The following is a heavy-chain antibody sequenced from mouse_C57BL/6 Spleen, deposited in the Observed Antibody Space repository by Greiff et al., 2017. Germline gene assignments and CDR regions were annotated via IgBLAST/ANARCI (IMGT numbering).Heavy chain of an antibody. CDR3: ARRRDYDDDFDY. V-gene: IGHV1-64*01. J-gene: IGHJ2*01. CDR1: GYTFTSYW. CDR2: IHPNSGST. Sequence: QVQLQQSGAELVKPGASVKLSCKASGYTFTSYWMHWVKQRPGQGLEWIGMIHPNSGSTNYNEKFKSKATLTVDKSSSTAYMQLSSLTSEDSAVYYCARRRDYDDDFDYWGQGTTLTVSS. D-gene: IGHD2-4*01.